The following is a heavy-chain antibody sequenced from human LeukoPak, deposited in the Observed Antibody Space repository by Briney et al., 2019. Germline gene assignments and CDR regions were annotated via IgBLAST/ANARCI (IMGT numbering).Heavy chain of an antibody. CDR3: ARDGTSGWKYYFDY. Sequence: GGSLILSCAASGFTFSSYWMSWVRQAPGKGLEWVANIKQDGSEKYYVDSVKGRFTISRDNAKNSLYLQMNSLRAEDTAVYYCARDGTSGWKYYFDYWGQGTLVTVSS. CDR2: IKQDGSEK. J-gene: IGHJ4*02. D-gene: IGHD6-19*01. CDR1: GFTFSSYW. V-gene: IGHV3-7*05.